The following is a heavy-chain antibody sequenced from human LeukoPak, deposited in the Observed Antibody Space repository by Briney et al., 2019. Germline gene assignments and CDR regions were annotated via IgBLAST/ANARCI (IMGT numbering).Heavy chain of an antibody. CDR2: ISSSGSTI. CDR1: GFTFSDYY. Sequence: GGSLRLSCATSGFTFSDYYMSWIRQAPGKGLEWVSYISSSGSTIYYADSVKGRFTISRDNAKNSLYLQMNSLRAEDTAVYYCARDQKVSQLLYSSYGMDVWGQGTTVTVSS. V-gene: IGHV3-11*01. CDR3: ARDQKVSQLLYSSYGMDV. J-gene: IGHJ6*02. D-gene: IGHD2-2*02.